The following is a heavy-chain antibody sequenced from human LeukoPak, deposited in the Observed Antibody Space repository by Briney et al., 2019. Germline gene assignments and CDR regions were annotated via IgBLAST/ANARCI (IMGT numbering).Heavy chain of an antibody. D-gene: IGHD3-16*01. V-gene: IGHV4-59*08. CDR2: VDNSGST. CDR3: ARHGGGYSLDY. CDR1: GGSFSGYY. Sequence: SETLSLTCTVSGGSFSGYYWSWIRQPPGKGLEWIGYVDNSGSTYTKPSLRSRVTILLDTSKKQVSLKLSSVTAADTAVYFCARHGGGYSLDYWGQGTLVTVSS. J-gene: IGHJ4*02.